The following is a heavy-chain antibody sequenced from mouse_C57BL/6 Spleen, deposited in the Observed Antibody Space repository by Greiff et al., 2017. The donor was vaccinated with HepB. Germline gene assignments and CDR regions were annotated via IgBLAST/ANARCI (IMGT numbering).Heavy chain of an antibody. CDR2: IRNKANGYTT. D-gene: IGHD2-4*01. CDR1: GFTFTDYY. CDR3: ARYGASYYDYPYAMDY. Sequence: EVKLVESGGGLVQPGGSLSLSCAASGFTFTDYYMSWVRQPPGKALEWLGFIRNKANGYTTEYSASVKGRFTISRDNSQSILYLQMNALRAEDSATYYCARYGASYYDYPYAMDYWGQGTSVTVSS. J-gene: IGHJ4*01. V-gene: IGHV7-3*01.